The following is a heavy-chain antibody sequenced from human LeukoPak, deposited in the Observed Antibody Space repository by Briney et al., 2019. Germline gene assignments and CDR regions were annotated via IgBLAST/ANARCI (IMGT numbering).Heavy chain of an antibody. Sequence: GESLKISCKGSGYSFTSYWIGWVRQMPGKGLEWMGIIYPGDSDTRYSASFQGQVTISADKSISTASLQWSSLKASDTAMYYCARLLLWFGELSGFDYWGQGTLVTVSS. D-gene: IGHD3-10*01. CDR2: IYPGDSDT. CDR1: GYSFTSYW. CDR3: ARLLLWFGELSGFDY. J-gene: IGHJ4*02. V-gene: IGHV5-51*01.